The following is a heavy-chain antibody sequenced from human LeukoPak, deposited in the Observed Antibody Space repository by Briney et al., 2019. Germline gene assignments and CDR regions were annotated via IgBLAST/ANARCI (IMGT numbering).Heavy chain of an antibody. CDR3: ARDQGYSYGYFGY. J-gene: IGHJ4*02. V-gene: IGHV1-3*01. Sequence: GASVKVSCKASGYTFTSYAMHLVRQAPGQRLEWMGWINAGNGNTKYSQKFQGRVTITRDTSASTAYMEPSSLRSEDTAVYYCARDQGYSYGYFGYWGQGTLVTVSS. CDR2: INAGNGNT. CDR1: GYTFTSYA. D-gene: IGHD5-18*01.